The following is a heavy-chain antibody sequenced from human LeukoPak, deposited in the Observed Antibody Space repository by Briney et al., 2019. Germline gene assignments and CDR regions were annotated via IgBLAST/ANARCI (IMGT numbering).Heavy chain of an antibody. Sequence: VGSLRLSCAASGFPFSAYSMTWVRQAPGKGLEWVSGISGSGGNTYYADAVKGRFTISRDNSKNTLYLQLNSLRAEDTAVYYCAKTMYFYDSSGYYYFQHWGQGTLVTVSS. V-gene: IGHV3-23*01. CDR2: ISGSGGNT. D-gene: IGHD3-22*01. CDR3: AKTMYFYDSSGYYYFQH. CDR1: GFPFSAYS. J-gene: IGHJ1*01.